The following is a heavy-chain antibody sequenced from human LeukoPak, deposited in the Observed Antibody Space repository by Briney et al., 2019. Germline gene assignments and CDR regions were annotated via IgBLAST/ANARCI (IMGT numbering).Heavy chain of an antibody. D-gene: IGHD5-18*01. CDR2: INPSGGST. CDR1: GYTFNGYY. CDR3: ARDQAAMVAFDY. Sequence: ASVKDSCKASGYTFNGYYIHWVRQAPGQGLEWMGIINPSGGSTSYAQKFQGRVTMTRDTSTSTVYMELSSLRSEDTAVYYCARDQAAMVAFDYWGQGTLVTVSS. J-gene: IGHJ4*02. V-gene: IGHV1-46*02.